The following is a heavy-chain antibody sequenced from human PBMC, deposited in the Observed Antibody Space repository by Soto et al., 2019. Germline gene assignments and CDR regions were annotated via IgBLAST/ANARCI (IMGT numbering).Heavy chain of an antibody. D-gene: IGHD3-22*01. CDR3: AKDRSADYYDSSGYFDH. CDR1: GFTFNDYA. CDR2: IRGSGGST. J-gene: IGHJ4*02. Sequence: GGSLRLSCAASGFTFNDYAMSWVRQAPGEGLEWVSGIRGSGGSTYYADSVKGRFTISRDNSKNTLYLEMNTLRAEDTAVYYCAKDRSADYYDSSGYFDHWGQGTLVTVSS. V-gene: IGHV3-23*01.